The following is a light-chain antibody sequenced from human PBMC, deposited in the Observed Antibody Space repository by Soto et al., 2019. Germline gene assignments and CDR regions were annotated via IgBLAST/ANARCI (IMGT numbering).Light chain of an antibody. J-gene: IGLJ2*01. CDR3: AAWDDSLNGRGV. CDR2: SNN. Sequence: QAVVTQPPSASGTPGQRVTISCSGSSSNIGSNTVNWYQQLPGTAPKLLIYSNNQRPSGVPDRFSGSKSGTSASLVISGLQSEDEADYYCAAWDDSLNGRGVFGGGTKLTVL. CDR1: SSNIGSNT. V-gene: IGLV1-44*01.